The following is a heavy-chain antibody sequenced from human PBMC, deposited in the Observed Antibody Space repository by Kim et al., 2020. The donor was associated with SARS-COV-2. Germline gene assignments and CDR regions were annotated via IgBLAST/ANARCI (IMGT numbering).Heavy chain of an antibody. D-gene: IGHD6-19*01. CDR2: IRSKAYGGTR. J-gene: IGHJ4*02. CDR1: GFTFGDYT. V-gene: IGHV3-49*03. CDR3: TTASSGWYDGFDY. Sequence: GGSLRLSCTASGFTFGDYTMSWFRQAPGKGLEWVGFIRSKAYGGTREYAASVKDRFTISRDESKSIAYLQMNSLKTEDTAFYYCTTASSGWYDGFDYWGQGTLVTISS.